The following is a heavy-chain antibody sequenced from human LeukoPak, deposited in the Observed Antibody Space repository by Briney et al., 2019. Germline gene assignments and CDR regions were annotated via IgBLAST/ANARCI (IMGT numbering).Heavy chain of an antibody. CDR3: VKDLSGSFSFYQ. D-gene: IGHD1-26*01. CDR2: INDNGYNT. V-gene: IGHV3-64D*09. J-gene: IGHJ4*02. CDR1: GFTFSNFV. Sequence: GGSLRLSCSASGFTFSNFVMHWVRQAPGKGLEYVAIINDNGYNTDYAGSVKGRFTVARDNSKNTLYLQMSSLRPEDTAVYYCVKDLSGSFSFYQWGQGTLVTVSS.